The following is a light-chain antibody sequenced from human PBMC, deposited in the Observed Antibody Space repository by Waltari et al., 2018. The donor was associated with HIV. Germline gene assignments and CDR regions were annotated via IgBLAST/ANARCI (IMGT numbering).Light chain of an antibody. CDR1: NNDIGSYDN. CDR2: EVT. Sequence: QSALTQPPSAPGSPGQSVTLSCTGSNNDIGSYDNISWYQVHPGKAPKPVISEVTKRPSGVSDRFSGSKSANTAFLTVSGLQSEDEADYYCSSFVDRDGFYVLFGGGTRLTVL. V-gene: IGLV2-8*01. CDR3: SSFVDRDGFYVL. J-gene: IGLJ2*01.